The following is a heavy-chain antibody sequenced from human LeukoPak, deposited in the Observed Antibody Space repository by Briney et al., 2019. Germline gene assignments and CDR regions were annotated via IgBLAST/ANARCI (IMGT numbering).Heavy chain of an antibody. Sequence: LSLTCAVYGGSFSGYYWSWIRQAPGKGLEWVSYISSSGSTIYYADSVKGRFTISRDNAKNSLYLQMNSLRAEDTAVYYCARGARSMKAYYFDYWGQGTLVTVSS. CDR3: ARGARSMKAYYFDY. J-gene: IGHJ4*02. D-gene: IGHD6-6*01. CDR1: GGSFSGYY. CDR2: ISSSGSTI. V-gene: IGHV3-11*01.